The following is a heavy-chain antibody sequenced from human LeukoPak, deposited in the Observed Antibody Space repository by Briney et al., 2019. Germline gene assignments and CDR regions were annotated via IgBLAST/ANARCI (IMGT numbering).Heavy chain of an antibody. CDR3: AKDTHFDWSYDY. Sequence: GGSLRLSCAASGFTFSSYAMSWVLQAPGKGLEWVSAISGSGGSTYYADSVRGRFTISRDNSKNTLYLQMNSLRAEDTAVYYCAKDTHFDWSYDYWGQGTLVTVSS. J-gene: IGHJ4*02. CDR2: ISGSGGST. CDR1: GFTFSSYA. D-gene: IGHD3-9*01. V-gene: IGHV3-23*01.